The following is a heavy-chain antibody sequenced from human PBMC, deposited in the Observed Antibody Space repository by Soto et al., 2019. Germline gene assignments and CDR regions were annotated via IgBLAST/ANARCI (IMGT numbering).Heavy chain of an antibody. CDR2: IYYSGRT. Sequence: QVQLQESGPGLVKPSETLSLTCSVSGGSISDYQWNWIRQPPGKGLEWIGYIYYSGRTNYTPTLKSRVTISLDTYTKQLPLRLRSVTAADTAVYYCARMRGLGEISPYFDSWGQGTLVTVSS. D-gene: IGHD3-16*02. CDR1: GGSISDYQ. V-gene: IGHV4-59*01. J-gene: IGHJ4*02. CDR3: ARMRGLGEISPYFDS.